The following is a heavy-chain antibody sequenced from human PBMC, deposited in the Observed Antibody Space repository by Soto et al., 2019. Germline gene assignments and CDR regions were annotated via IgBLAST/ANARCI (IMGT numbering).Heavy chain of an antibody. Sequence: SETLSLTCTVSGGSNSSGNYYWRWIRQPPGKGVEWLGNIYYSGNAFYNPSLKSLVTISIDTSKNQFSLRLRSVTAADTAVYYCVGMYAGWDSFDPWGQGILVTVSS. V-gene: IGHV4-30-4*01. D-gene: IGHD2-8*01. CDR1: GGSNSSGNYY. CDR3: VGMYAGWDSFDP. J-gene: IGHJ5*02. CDR2: IYYSGNA.